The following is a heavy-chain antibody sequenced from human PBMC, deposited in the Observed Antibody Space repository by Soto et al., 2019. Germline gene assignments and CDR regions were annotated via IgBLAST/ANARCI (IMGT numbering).Heavy chain of an antibody. V-gene: IGHV2-26*01. CDR3: AQTEDGGRSRTPAGWFDA. D-gene: IGHD2-15*01. Sequence: QVTLKESGPVLVKPTETLTLTCTVSGFSLSNAGMGVSWIRQPPGKALEWLAHIFSNDERRFSTSLKNRLNSSKATFNSQVVLIMTNMDPVDTGTYYGAQTEDGGRSRTPAGWFDAWGQGTLVTVSS. CDR1: GFSLSNAGMG. CDR2: IFSNDER. J-gene: IGHJ5*02.